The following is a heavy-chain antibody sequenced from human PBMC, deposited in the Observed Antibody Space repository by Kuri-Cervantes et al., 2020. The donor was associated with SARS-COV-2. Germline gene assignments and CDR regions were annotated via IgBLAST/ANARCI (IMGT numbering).Heavy chain of an antibody. V-gene: IGHV1-18*01. D-gene: IGHD1-20*01. CDR2: ISAYNGNT. CDR3: ATWGTNWRYYYYYYGMDV. Sequence: ASVKVSCKASGYTFTSYGISWVRQAPGQGLEWMGWISAYNGNTNYAQKLQGRVTMTTDTSTSTAYMELRSLRSEDTAVYYCATWGTNWRYYYYYYGMDVWGQGTTVAVSS. J-gene: IGHJ6*02. CDR1: GYTFTSYG.